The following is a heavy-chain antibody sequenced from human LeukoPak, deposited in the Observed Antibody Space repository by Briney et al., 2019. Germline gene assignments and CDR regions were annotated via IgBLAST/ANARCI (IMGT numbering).Heavy chain of an antibody. CDR1: GGSISSYY. CDR3: ARFPIAAAGTGGFDY. J-gene: IGHJ4*02. D-gene: IGHD6-13*01. CDR2: IYHSGST. Sequence: PSETLSLTCTVSGGSISSYYWSWIRQPPGKGLEWIGEIYHSGSTNYNPSLKSRVTISVDKSKNQFSLKLSSVTAADTAVYYCARFPIAAAGTGGFDYWGQGTLVTVSS. V-gene: IGHV4-59*12.